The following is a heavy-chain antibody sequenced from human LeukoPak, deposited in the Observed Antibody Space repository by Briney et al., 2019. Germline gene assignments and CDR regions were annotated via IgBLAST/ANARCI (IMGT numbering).Heavy chain of an antibody. CDR2: ISAYNGNT. J-gene: IGHJ5*02. V-gene: IGHV1-18*01. D-gene: IGHD4-17*01. CDR3: ARDDGDYGPPNWFDP. Sequence: ASVKVSCKASGYTFTSYGISWGRQAPGQGLEWMGWISAYNGNTNYAQKLQGRVTMTTDTSTSTAYMELRSLRSDDTAVYYCARDDGDYGPPNWFDPWGQGTLVTVSS. CDR1: GYTFTSYG.